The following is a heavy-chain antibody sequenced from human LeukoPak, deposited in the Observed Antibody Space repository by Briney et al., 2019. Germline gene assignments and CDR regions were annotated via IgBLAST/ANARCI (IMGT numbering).Heavy chain of an antibody. CDR2: INPNSGGT. J-gene: IGHJ4*02. CDR3: ATPLSPQWLVSLDY. D-gene: IGHD6-19*01. CDR1: GYTFTGYY. V-gene: IGHV1-2*06. Sequence: ASVKVSCKASGYTFTGYYMHWVRQAPGQGLEWMGRINPNSGGTNYAQKFQGRVTMTRDTSISTAYMELSRLRSDDTAVYYCATPLSPQWLVSLDYWGQGTLVTVSS.